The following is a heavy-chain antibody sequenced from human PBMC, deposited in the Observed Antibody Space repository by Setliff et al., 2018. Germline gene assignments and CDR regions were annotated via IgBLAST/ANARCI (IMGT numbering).Heavy chain of an antibody. D-gene: IGHD2-2*01. CDR3: ARKSRNIVVVPAAVIYYYYYYMDV. CDR2: IYTSGST. Sequence: NPSETLSLTCTVSGGSISSSLYYWGWIRQPAGKGLEWIGHIYTSGSTNYNPSLKSRVTISVDTSKNQFSLKLSSVTAADTAVYYCARKSRNIVVVPAAVIYYYYYYMDVWGKGTTVTVSS. J-gene: IGHJ6*03. CDR1: GGSISSSLYY. V-gene: IGHV4-61*09.